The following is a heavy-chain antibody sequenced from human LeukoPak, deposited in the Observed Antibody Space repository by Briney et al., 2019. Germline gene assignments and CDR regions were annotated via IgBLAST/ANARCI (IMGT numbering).Heavy chain of an antibody. J-gene: IGHJ4*02. Sequence: ASVKVSCKASGYTFTGYYMHWVRQAPGQGLEWMGWINPNSGGTNYAQKFQGRVTMARDTSISTAYMELSRLRSDDTAVYYCAGGSLARYFDWLLSYWGQGTLVTVSS. V-gene: IGHV1-2*02. CDR3: AGGSLARYFDWLLSY. CDR2: INPNSGGT. CDR1: GYTFTGYY. D-gene: IGHD3-9*01.